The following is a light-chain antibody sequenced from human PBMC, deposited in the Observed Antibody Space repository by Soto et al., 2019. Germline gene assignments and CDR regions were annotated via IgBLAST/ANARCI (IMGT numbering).Light chain of an antibody. CDR3: QQHNTWPIT. J-gene: IGKJ5*01. Sequence: ETVLTQSPATLSLSAGERATLSCRASQSVSSYLAWYQQKPGQAPRLLIYDASTRATGIPARFSGSGSGTDFTLTISSLEPEDFAVYSCQQHNTWPITFGQGTRLEIK. CDR1: QSVSSY. CDR2: DAS. V-gene: IGKV3-11*01.